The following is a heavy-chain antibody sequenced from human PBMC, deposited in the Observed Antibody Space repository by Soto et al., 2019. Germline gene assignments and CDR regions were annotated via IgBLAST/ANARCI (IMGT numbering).Heavy chain of an antibody. V-gene: IGHV3-23*01. CDR2: VGGSGDST. D-gene: IGHD2-15*01. CDR3: AKSPLGYCSGGSCYPPHYFDY. CDR1: GFTFSNYA. J-gene: IGHJ4*02. Sequence: EVSLRLACASSGFTFSNYAMSWVRQAPGKGLEWVSGVGGSGDSTYYADSVKGRFTISRDNSKDTLYLQMNSLRAEDTAVYYCAKSPLGYCSGGSCYPPHYFDYWGQGT.